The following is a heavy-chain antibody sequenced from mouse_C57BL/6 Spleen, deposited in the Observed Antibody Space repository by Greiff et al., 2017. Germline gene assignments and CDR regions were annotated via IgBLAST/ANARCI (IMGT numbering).Heavy chain of an antibody. CDR2: IRLKSDNYAT. D-gene: IGHD3-2*02. J-gene: IGHJ3*01. CDR3: TAQVFAY. V-gene: IGHV6-3*01. Sequence: DVQLQESGGGLVQPGGSMKLSCVASGFTFSNYWMNWVRQSPEKGLEWVAQIRLKSDNYATHYAESVKGRFTISRDDSKSSVYLQMNNLRAEDTGIYYCTAQVFAYWGQGTLVTVSA. CDR1: GFTFSNYW.